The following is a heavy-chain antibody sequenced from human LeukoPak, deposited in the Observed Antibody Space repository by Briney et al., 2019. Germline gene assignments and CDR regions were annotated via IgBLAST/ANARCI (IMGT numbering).Heavy chain of an antibody. CDR3: ATGYGSGGYYDAFDI. Sequence: GASVKVSCKVSGYTLTELSMHWVRQAPGKGLEWMGGFDPEDGETIYAQKFQGRVTMTEDTSTDTAYMELSSLRSEDTAVYYCATGYGSGGYYDAFDIWGQGTMVTVSS. D-gene: IGHD3-10*01. V-gene: IGHV1-24*01. J-gene: IGHJ3*02. CDR2: FDPEDGET. CDR1: GYTLTELS.